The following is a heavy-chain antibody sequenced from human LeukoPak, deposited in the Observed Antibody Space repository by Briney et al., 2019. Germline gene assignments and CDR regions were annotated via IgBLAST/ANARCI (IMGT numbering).Heavy chain of an antibody. CDR3: TTARPYYYGSRGWFDP. D-gene: IGHD3-10*01. CDR1: GFTFSNAW. Sequence: GGSLRLACAASGFTFSNAWMSWVRQAPGKGLEWVGRIKSKTDGGTTDYAAPVKGRFTISRDDSKSTLYLQMNSLKTEDTAVYYCTTARPYYYGSRGWFDPWGQGTLVTVSS. J-gene: IGHJ5*02. V-gene: IGHV3-15*01. CDR2: IKSKTDGGTT.